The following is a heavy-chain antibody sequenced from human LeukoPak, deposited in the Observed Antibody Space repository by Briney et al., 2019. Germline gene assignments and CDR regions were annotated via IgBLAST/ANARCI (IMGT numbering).Heavy chain of an antibody. J-gene: IGHJ5*02. D-gene: IGHD5-24*01. CDR2: IKQDGSVN. CDR1: GFTFSNYW. CDR3: ARASNPWLQLT. V-gene: IGHV3-7*05. Sequence: PGGSLRLSCAASGFTFSNYWMIWVRQAPGKGLEWVGNIKQDGSVNRYADSVRGRFTISRDNAQTSLYLQMNSLRAEDTAVYYCARASNPWLQLTWGQGTLVSDSS.